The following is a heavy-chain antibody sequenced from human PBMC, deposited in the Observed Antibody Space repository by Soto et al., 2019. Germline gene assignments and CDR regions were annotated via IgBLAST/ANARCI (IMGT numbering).Heavy chain of an antibody. CDR2: ISGSGEST. CDR1: GFDFYSYL. J-gene: IGHJ4*02. Sequence: PGGSLRLSCAASGFDFYSYLMTWVRQAPEKGLEWVSRISGSGESTFYADSVKGRFTISRDNAKNTLYLQMNSLRAEDTAVYYCAKESSGWYDGCFDYWGQGALVTVSS. CDR3: AKESSGWYDGCFDY. D-gene: IGHD6-19*01. V-gene: IGHV3-23*01.